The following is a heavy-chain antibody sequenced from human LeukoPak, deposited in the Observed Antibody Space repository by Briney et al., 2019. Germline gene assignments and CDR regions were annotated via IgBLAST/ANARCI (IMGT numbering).Heavy chain of an antibody. D-gene: IGHD1-26*01. CDR2: MSGGGGST. CDR1: GFTFSSYG. J-gene: IGHJ4*02. V-gene: IGHV3-23*01. Sequence: GGSLRLSCAASGFTFSSYGMSWVRQAPGKGLEWVSVMSGGGGSTYDADSVKGRFTISRDNSKNTLYLQMNSLRAEDTAIYYCAKEYSGNYYYFDYWGQGTLVTVSS. CDR3: AKEYSGNYYYFDY.